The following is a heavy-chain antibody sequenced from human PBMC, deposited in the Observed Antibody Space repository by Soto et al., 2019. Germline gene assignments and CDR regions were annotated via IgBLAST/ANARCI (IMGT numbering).Heavy chain of an antibody. V-gene: IGHV3-23*01. CDR3: ARRAFGSSRSFDI. J-gene: IGHJ3*02. Sequence: PGGSLRLSCAASGFACSSHPMSWVRQAPARGLEWVSGISDSGGLTYNADSVKGRFTISRDNSKNTLYLQMNSLRAEDTALYYCARRAFGSSRSFDIWGQGTMVTVSS. CDR2: ISDSGGLT. CDR1: GFACSSHP. D-gene: IGHD6-6*01.